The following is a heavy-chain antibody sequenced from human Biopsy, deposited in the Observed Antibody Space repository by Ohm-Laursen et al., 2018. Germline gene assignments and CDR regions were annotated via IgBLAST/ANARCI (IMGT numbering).Heavy chain of an antibody. Sequence: SVKVSCKAPGGTFSDYAISWVRQAPGQGLEWMGGVTPIFGTSNHALKFQGRVTITADRSTSTAYMELNSLRSDDTAMYYCARDALLPGVGGMDVWGQGTTVTVSS. D-gene: IGHD3-10*01. CDR1: GGTFSDYA. J-gene: IGHJ6*02. CDR2: VTPIFGTS. V-gene: IGHV1-69*06. CDR3: ARDALLPGVGGMDV.